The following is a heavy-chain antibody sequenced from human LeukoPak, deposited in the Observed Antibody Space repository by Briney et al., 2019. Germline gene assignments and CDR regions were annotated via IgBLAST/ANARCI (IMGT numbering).Heavy chain of an antibody. D-gene: IGHD1-26*01. V-gene: IGHV3-74*01. CDR1: AVTFFSDW. J-gene: IGHJ4*02. Sequence: GGAPRLSCAASAVTFFSDWVFWGRHAPGEGLVWGSRINSDGCRTIYADSVKGRFTISRDNAKNTLYLQMNSLRAEDTAVCYCARGDVGATSGPFDYWGQGSLVTVSS. CDR3: ARGDVGATSGPFDY. CDR2: INSDGCRT.